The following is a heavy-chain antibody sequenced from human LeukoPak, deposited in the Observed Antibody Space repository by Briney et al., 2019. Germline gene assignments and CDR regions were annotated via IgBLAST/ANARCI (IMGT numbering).Heavy chain of an antibody. D-gene: IGHD3-3*01. CDR3: ARAGGYYDFWSGYPSSYNWFDP. CDR1: GGSLSTYY. CDR2: IYFTGST. J-gene: IGHJ5*02. V-gene: IGHV4-59*12. Sequence: SETLSLTCTVSGGSLSTYYWSWIRQPPGKGLGWVGYIYFTGSTKYNPSLKSRVIISVDTSENQFSLKLTSVTAADTAVYYCARAGGYYDFWSGYPSSYNWFDPWGQGTLVTVSS.